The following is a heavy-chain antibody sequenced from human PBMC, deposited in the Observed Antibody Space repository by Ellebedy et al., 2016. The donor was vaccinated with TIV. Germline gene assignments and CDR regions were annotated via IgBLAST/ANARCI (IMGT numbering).Heavy chain of an antibody. Sequence: GGSLRLXXAASGFIVSTNGVSWVRQAPAKGLEWVSVFYYDGSTYYADSVKGRFTVSRDNSKNTAYLQMESLRADDAAVYYCVGAYRRGGGGEFAHWGQGTLVTVSS. D-gene: IGHD3-16*01. V-gene: IGHV3-53*01. CDR2: FYYDGST. J-gene: IGHJ1*01. CDR1: GFIVSTNG. CDR3: VGAYRRGGGGEFAH.